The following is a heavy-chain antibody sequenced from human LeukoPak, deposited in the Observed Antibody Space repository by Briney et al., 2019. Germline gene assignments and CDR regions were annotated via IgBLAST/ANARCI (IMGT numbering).Heavy chain of an antibody. CDR2: INPNSAGT. V-gene: IGHV1-2*02. CDR3: ARGGMDSSSWYYY. J-gene: IGHJ4*02. Sequence: GASVKVSCKASGYTFTSYYMHWVRQAPGQGLEWMGWINPNSAGTNYAQRFQGRVTMTRDTSISTAYMELSRLRSDDTAVYYCARGGMDSSSWYYYWGQGTLVTVSS. D-gene: IGHD6-13*01. CDR1: GYTFTSYY.